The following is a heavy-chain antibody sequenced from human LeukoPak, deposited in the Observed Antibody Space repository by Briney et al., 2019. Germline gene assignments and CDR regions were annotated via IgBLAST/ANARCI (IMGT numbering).Heavy chain of an antibody. CDR3: AREESGYSYGGYYYYYMDV. J-gene: IGHJ6*03. V-gene: IGHV4-4*07. CDR1: GGSISSYY. Sequence: SETLSLTCTVSGGSISSYYWSWIRQPAGKGLEWIGRIYTSGSTNYNPSLKSRVTMSVDTSKNQFSLKLSSVTAAGTAVYYCAREESGYSYGGYYYYYMDVWGKGTTVTVSS. CDR2: IYTSGST. D-gene: IGHD5-18*01.